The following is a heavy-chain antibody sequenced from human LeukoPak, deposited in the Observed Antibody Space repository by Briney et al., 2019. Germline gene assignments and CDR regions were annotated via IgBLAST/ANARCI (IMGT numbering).Heavy chain of an antibody. D-gene: IGHD3-3*01. J-gene: IGHJ4*02. V-gene: IGHV3-11*06. CDR3: ASDMSYSGYYIDY. Sequence: GGSLRLSCAASGFTFSDYYVSWIRQAPGKGLEWVSYISSSSSYTNYADSVKGRFTISRDNSKNTLYLQMNSLRAEDTAVYYCASDMSYSGYYIDYWGQGTLVTVSS. CDR2: ISSSSSYT. CDR1: GFTFSDYY.